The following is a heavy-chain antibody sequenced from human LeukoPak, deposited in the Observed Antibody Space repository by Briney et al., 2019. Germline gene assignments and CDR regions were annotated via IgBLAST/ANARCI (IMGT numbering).Heavy chain of an antibody. D-gene: IGHD6-13*01. Sequence: GGSLRLSCAASGFTFSTYAMSWVRQAPGKGLDWVSGISGSGIHTYYADSVRGRFTISRDNSKNTLYLQMNSLRAEDTAEYYCASISSSWYQYYFDYWGQGTLVTVSS. CDR2: ISGSGIHT. J-gene: IGHJ4*02. CDR1: GFTFSTYA. V-gene: IGHV3-23*01. CDR3: ASISSSWYQYYFDY.